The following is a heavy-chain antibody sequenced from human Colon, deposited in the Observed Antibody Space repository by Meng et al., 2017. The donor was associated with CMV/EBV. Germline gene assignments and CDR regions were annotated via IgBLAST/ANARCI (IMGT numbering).Heavy chain of an antibody. CDR2: IEQDGSKK. CDR3: VKDPAGVGY. Sequence: EVELGGSGGGLVQPGGSLRLSCAASGFTFTKYWMSWVRQAPGKGLEWVANIEQDGSKKRYVGSVRGRFTIFRDNARNSVYLQMNSLTAEDTAVYYCVKDPAGVGYWGQGTLVTVSS. V-gene: IGHV3-7*04. D-gene: IGHD6-13*01. CDR1: GFTFTKYW. J-gene: IGHJ4*02.